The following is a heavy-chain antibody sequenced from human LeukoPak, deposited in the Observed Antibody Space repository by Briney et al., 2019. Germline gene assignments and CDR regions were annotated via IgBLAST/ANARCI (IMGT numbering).Heavy chain of an antibody. CDR3: VKGMEDYDILTGVLDV. CDR2: IKQGGSEK. CDR1: GITFSNYW. V-gene: IGHV3-7*01. Sequence: PGGSLRLSCAASGITFSNYWMSWVRQAPGKGLEWVANIKQGGSEKYYVDSVKGRFTISRDNAKNSLYLQMNSLRAKDTAVYYCVKGMEDYDILTGVLDVWGQGTTVTVSS. D-gene: IGHD3-9*01. J-gene: IGHJ6*02.